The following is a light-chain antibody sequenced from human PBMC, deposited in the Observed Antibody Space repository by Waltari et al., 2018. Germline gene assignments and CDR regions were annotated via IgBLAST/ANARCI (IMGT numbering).Light chain of an antibody. J-gene: IGLJ2*01. V-gene: IGLV2-14*03. CDR2: DVS. Sequence: QSALTQPASVSGSPGQSITISCTGTSSDVGGYNYVSWYQQHPGRAPKVMIYDVSNRPSWVSNRLSGSKACNTASLTISGLQAEDEADYYCSSFTGSSTLVFGGGTKLTVL. CDR3: SSFTGSSTLV. CDR1: SSDVGGYNY.